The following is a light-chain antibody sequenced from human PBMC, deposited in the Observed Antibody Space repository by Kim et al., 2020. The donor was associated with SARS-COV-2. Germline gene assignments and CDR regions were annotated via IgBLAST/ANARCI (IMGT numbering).Light chain of an antibody. CDR2: GNS. V-gene: IGLV1-40*01. CDR3: QSYDSSLSAPVV. CDR1: SSNIGAGYD. J-gene: IGLJ2*01. Sequence: RVTTSCSGSSSNIGAGYDVHWYQQLPGTAPKLLIYGNSNRPSGVPDRFSGSKSGTSASLAITGLQAEDEADYYCQSYDSSLSAPVVFGGGTQLTVL.